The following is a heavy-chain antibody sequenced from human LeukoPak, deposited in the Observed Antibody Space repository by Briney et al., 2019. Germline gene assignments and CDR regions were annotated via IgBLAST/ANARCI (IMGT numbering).Heavy chain of an antibody. D-gene: IGHD1-26*01. CDR1: GGSISSYY. CDR2: IYYSGST. Sequence: SETLSLTCTVSGGSISSYYWSWIRQPPGKGLEWIGSIYYSGSTYYNPSLKSRVTISVDTSKNQFSLKLSSVTAADTAVYYCARQVEGRSYDGGFFDYWGQGTLVTVSS. V-gene: IGHV4-59*08. CDR3: ARQVEGRSYDGGFFDY. J-gene: IGHJ4*02.